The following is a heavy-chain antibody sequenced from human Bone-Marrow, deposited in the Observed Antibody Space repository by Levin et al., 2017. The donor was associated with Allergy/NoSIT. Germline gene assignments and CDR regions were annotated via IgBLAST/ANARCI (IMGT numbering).Heavy chain of an antibody. CDR2: INWNGDTT. Sequence: GGSLRLSCAASGFTFDDYGMSWVRQAPGKGLEGVSGINWNGDTTGYADSVKGRFTISRDNAKNSLYRQMNSLKAEDTALYHGASRPYGSGSYYYDCWGQGTLVTVSS. CDR1: GFTFDDYG. CDR3: ASRPYGSGSYYYDC. J-gene: IGHJ4*02. V-gene: IGHV3-20*01. D-gene: IGHD3-10*01.